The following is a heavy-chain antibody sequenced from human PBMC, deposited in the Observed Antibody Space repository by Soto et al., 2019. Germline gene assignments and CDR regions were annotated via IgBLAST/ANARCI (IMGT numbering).Heavy chain of an antibody. D-gene: IGHD2-8*01. J-gene: IGHJ6*03. V-gene: IGHV1-18*01. Sequence: QVQLVQSGAEVKKPGASVKVSCKASGYTFTSYGISWVRQAPGQGLEWMGWISAYNGNTNSAQKLQGRVTMTTDTSTSTAYMELRSLRSDDTAVYYCARDLVDILMVYATPNYYYYMDVWGKGTTVTVSS. CDR2: ISAYNGNT. CDR3: ARDLVDILMVYATPNYYYYMDV. CDR1: GYTFTSYG.